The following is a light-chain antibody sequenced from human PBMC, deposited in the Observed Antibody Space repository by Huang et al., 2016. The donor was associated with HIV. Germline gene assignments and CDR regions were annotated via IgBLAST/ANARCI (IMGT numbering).Light chain of an antibody. Sequence: IHLTQSPSSLSASVGDRVTITCRASQGISSYLAWFQQRVGETPKLLIYAASTLQSGVPLRFSGNGSGTDFTLTISSLQPEDFASYYCQQLNTYPLTFGGGTRVEIK. CDR3: QQLNTYPLT. J-gene: IGKJ4*01. CDR2: AAS. V-gene: IGKV1-9*01. CDR1: QGISSY.